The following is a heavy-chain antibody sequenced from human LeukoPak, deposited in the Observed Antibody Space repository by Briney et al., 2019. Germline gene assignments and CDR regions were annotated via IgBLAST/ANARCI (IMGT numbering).Heavy chain of an antibody. CDR2: IDASGST. CDR1: GVSVSSYY. Sequence: PSETLSLTCTVSGVSVSSYYWIWIRQPAGRGLEWIGRIDASGSTNFNPSLKSRVTMSVDSSKNQFSLKLSSVTAADTAVYYCARVNEYSSSSVDYWGQGTLVTVSS. J-gene: IGHJ4*02. V-gene: IGHV4-4*07. D-gene: IGHD6-6*01. CDR3: ARVNEYSSSSVDY.